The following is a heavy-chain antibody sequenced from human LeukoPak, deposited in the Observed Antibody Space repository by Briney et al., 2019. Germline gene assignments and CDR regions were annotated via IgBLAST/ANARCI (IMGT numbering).Heavy chain of an antibody. D-gene: IGHD2-8*01. Sequence: PSETLSLTCAVYGGSFSGYYWSWIRQPPGKGLEWIGEINHSGSTNYNPSLRSRVTISVDTSKNQFSLKLSSVTAADTAVYYCARGNGYYYYYMDVWGKGTTVTVSS. CDR1: GGSFSGYY. CDR3: ARGNGYYYYYMDV. CDR2: INHSGST. J-gene: IGHJ6*03. V-gene: IGHV4-34*01.